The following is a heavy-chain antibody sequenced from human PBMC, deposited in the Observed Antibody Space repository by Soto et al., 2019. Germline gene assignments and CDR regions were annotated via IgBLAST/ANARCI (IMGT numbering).Heavy chain of an antibody. CDR2: IWYDGSNK. V-gene: IGHV3-33*01. Sequence: QVQLVESGGGVVQPGRSLRLSCAASGFTFSSYGMHWVRQAPGKGLEWVAVIWYDGSNKYYADSVKGRFTISIDNSKNTLYMQMNSLRAEDTAVYYCAREEYYDSSGLEYWGQGTLVTVSS. CDR1: GFTFSSYG. D-gene: IGHD3-22*01. CDR3: AREEYYDSSGLEY. J-gene: IGHJ4*02.